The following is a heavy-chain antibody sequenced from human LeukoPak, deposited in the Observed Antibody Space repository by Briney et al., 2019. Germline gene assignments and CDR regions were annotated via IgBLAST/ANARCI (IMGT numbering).Heavy chain of an antibody. CDR3: ARVLSSGSYYFDY. Sequence: RGSQRLSCAASGFTFSDYYMSWIRQAPGKGLEWVSYISSSSSYTNYADSVKGRFTISRDNAKNSLYLQMNSLRAEDTAVYYCARVLSSGSYYFDYWCQGTLVTVSS. V-gene: IGHV3-11*05. CDR1: GFTFSDYY. J-gene: IGHJ4*02. CDR2: ISSSSSYT. D-gene: IGHD1-26*01.